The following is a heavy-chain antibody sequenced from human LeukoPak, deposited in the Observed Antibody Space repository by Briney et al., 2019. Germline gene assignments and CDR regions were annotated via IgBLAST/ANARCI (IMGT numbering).Heavy chain of an antibody. Sequence: PSETLSLTCTVSGGSISSGDYYWSWIRQPPGKGLEWIGYIYYSGSTYYNPSLKSRVTISVDTSKNQFSLKLSSVTAADTAVYYCARHKVGATGFDYWGQGTLVTVSS. D-gene: IGHD1-26*01. CDR3: ARHKVGATGFDY. V-gene: IGHV4-30-4*08. J-gene: IGHJ4*02. CDR1: GGSISSGDYY. CDR2: IYYSGST.